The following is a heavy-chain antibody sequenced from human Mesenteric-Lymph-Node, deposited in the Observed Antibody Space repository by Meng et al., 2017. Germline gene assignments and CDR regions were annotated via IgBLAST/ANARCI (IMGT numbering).Heavy chain of an antibody. V-gene: IGHV3-74*03. J-gene: IGHJ4*02. Sequence: GGSLRLSCAASGVTFSSYWMHWVRQAPGKGLVWVSRISGDGRSTAYADSVKGRFTISRDNAKNTLYLQMNSLRAEDTAVYYCARSLSGKADYWGQGTLVTVSS. CDR3: ARSLSGKADY. CDR2: ISGDGRST. CDR1: GVTFSSYW. D-gene: IGHD4-23*01.